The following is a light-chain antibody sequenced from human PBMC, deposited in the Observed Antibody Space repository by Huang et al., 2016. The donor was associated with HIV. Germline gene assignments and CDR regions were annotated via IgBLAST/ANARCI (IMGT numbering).Light chain of an antibody. J-gene: IGKJ1*01. Sequence: DIQLTQSPSTLSASVEDRLTTTCRASQNISSWLGWYQQKPGKAPKLLIYKISSLESGVPARFRGSGSGTKFTLTINSLQPDDIGTYYCQYGETFGQGSKVEVK. CDR1: QNISSW. CDR3: QYGET. V-gene: IGKV1-5*03. CDR2: KIS.